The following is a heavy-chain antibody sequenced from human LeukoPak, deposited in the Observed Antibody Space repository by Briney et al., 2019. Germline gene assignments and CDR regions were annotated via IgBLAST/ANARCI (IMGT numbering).Heavy chain of an antibody. J-gene: IGHJ4*02. V-gene: IGHV3-49*03. CDR3: TVISGDY. CDR2: IRSKSSGGTT. Sequence: GGSLRLSCAASGFTFGDYIMSWFRQAPGKGLEWVGFIRSKSSGGTTEYAASVKGRFTISRDDSKSIAYLQMNSLKTEDTAVYYCTVISGDYWGQGTLVTVSS. D-gene: IGHD2-21*01. CDR1: GFTFGDYI.